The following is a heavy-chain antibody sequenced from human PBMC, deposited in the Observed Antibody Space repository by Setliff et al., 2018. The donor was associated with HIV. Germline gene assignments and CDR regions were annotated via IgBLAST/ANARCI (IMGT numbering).Heavy chain of an antibody. CDR2: ISTYNGHT. J-gene: IGHJ5*02. CDR3: ARGGPARVALLYWFDP. V-gene: IGHV1-18*04. D-gene: IGHD2-21*01. Sequence: ASVKVSCKASGYTFSNNGINWVRQAPGQGLEWMGWISTYNGHTNYAQNLQGRATMTTDTSTSTVYMELRNLRSDDTAVYFCARGGPARVALLYWFDPWGQGTLVTVSS. CDR1: GYTFSNNG.